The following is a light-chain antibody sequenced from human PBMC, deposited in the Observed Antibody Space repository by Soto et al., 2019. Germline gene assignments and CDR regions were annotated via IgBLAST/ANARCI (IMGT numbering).Light chain of an antibody. CDR2: EVT. CDR3: RSYTNINTRACV. Sequence: VLTQPASVSGSPGQSITISCTGTSGDIGSYNRVSWYQQHPGKAPKLIIYEVTDRPSGVSNRFSGSKSGNTASLTISGLQAEDEAEYYCRSYTNINTRACVFGTGTKVTVL. CDR1: SGDIGSYNR. J-gene: IGLJ1*01. V-gene: IGLV2-14*01.